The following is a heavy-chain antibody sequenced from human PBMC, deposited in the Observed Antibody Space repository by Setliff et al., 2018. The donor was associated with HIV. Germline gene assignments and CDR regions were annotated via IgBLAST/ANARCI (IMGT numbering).Heavy chain of an antibody. CDR1: GGTFSTYA. D-gene: IGHD2-21*01. CDR3: ARGSRWRSSGY. V-gene: IGHV1-69*13. Sequence: SVKVSCKASGGTFSTYAISWVRQAPGQGLEWMGGIIPRVGTVNYAQKFQGRVTITADESTSTASMDLSSLRSEDTAVYYCARGSRWRSSGYWGQGTLVTVSS. CDR2: IIPRVGTV. J-gene: IGHJ4*02.